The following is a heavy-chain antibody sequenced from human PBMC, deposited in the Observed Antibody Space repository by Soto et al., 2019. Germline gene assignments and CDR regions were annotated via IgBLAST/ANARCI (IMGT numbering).Heavy chain of an antibody. D-gene: IGHD6-19*01. J-gene: IGHJ4*02. CDR2: ISGSGGST. Sequence: GGSLRLSCAASGFTFSSYAMSWVRQAPGKGLEWVSAISGSGGSTYYADSVKGRFTISRDNSKNTLYLQMNSLRAEETAVYYCEKGGGIAVAGTNFDYWGQGTLVTVSS. V-gene: IGHV3-23*01. CDR1: GFTFSSYA. CDR3: EKGGGIAVAGTNFDY.